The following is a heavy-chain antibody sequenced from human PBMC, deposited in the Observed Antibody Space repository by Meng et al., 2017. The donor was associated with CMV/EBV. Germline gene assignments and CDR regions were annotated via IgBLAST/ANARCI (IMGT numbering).Heavy chain of an antibody. J-gene: IGHJ6*02. Sequence: GGSLRLSCAASGFTFSSYEMNWVRQAPGKGLEWVPYSDGATTIYYADSVKGRFTISRDNAKNSLYLQMNSLRAEDTAVYYCARKGSGYYYYYYAMDVWGQGTTVTVSS. CDR2: SDGATTI. D-gene: IGHD3-22*01. V-gene: IGHV3-48*03. CDR1: GFTFSSYE. CDR3: ARKGSGYYYYYYAMDV.